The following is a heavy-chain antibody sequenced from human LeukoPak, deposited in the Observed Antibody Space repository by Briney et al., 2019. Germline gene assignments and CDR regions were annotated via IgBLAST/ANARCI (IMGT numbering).Heavy chain of an antibody. V-gene: IGHV3-23*01. CDR3: AREYVWGSSRYLDY. CDR1: GFTFSLYA. D-gene: IGHD3-16*02. J-gene: IGHJ4*02. CDR2: ISGSGNIT. Sequence: GGSLRLSCAASGFTFSLYAMSWVRQAPGKGLEWVSAISGSGNITYSADSVQGRFTISRDNSKNTLYLQMNSLRAEDTAVYYCAREYVWGSSRYLDYWGQGTLVTVSS.